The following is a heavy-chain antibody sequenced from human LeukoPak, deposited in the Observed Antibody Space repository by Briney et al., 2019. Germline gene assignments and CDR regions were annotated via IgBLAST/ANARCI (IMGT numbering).Heavy chain of an antibody. V-gene: IGHV3-11*04. CDR3: ARRDWVSGAVRAFDI. J-gene: IGHJ3*02. CDR2: ISNDSVDK. CDR1: GFMFSDYY. D-gene: IGHD3-3*01. Sequence: PGRSLRLSCVGSGFMFSDYYMSWIRQAPGKGLDWVAYISNDSVDKYYVDSVRGRFTISRGNAKKSMYLQMSGLRVEDTAVYYCARRDWVSGAVRAFDIWGQGTMVTVSS.